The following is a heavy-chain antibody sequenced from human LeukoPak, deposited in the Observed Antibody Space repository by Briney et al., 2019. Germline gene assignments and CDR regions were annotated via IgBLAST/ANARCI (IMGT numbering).Heavy chain of an antibody. CDR1: GFTSSSYE. CDR2: ISSSGSTI. J-gene: IGHJ4*02. Sequence: GGSLRLSCAASGFTSSSYEMNWVRQAPWKGLEWVSYISSSGSTIYYADSVKGRFTISRDNAKNSLYLQMNSLRAEDTAVYYCASTDSSSWYKKFDYWGQGTLVTVSS. D-gene: IGHD6-13*01. CDR3: ASTDSSSWYKKFDY. V-gene: IGHV3-48*03.